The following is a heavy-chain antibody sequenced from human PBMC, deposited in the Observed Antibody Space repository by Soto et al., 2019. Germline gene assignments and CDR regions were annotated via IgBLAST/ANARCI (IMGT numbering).Heavy chain of an antibody. CDR1: GYTFTSYA. CDR3: ARAWVVVTAPDY. J-gene: IGHJ4*02. D-gene: IGHD2-21*02. CDR2: INAGNGNT. V-gene: IGHV1-3*05. Sequence: QFQLVQSGAEEKKPGASVKVSCKASGYTFTSYAMHWVRQAPGQRIEWMGWINAGNGNTKYSQKFQGRVTITRDTSASTAYMELSSLRSEDTAVYYCARAWVVVTAPDYWGQGTLVTVSS.